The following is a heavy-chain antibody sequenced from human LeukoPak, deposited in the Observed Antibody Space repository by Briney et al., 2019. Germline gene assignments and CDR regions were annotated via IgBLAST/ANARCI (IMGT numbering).Heavy chain of an antibody. J-gene: IGHJ4*02. Sequence: PGRSLRLSCAASGFTFSSYGMHWVRQAPGKGLEWVAVISYDGSNKYYADSVKGRFTISRDNSKNTLYLQMNSLRAEDTAVYYCAKVAVAGIDSDYWCQGTLVTVSS. CDR2: ISYDGSNK. CDR1: GFTFSSYG. D-gene: IGHD6-19*01. CDR3: AKVAVAGIDSDY. V-gene: IGHV3-30*18.